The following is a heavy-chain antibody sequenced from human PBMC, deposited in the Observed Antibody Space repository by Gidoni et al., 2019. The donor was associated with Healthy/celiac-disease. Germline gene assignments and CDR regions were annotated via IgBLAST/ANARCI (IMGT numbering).Heavy chain of an antibody. Sequence: EVQLFESGGGLVQSGGSLGLSCAAAGFTLISYAMSWVRQAPGKGLEWVSAISGRGGSTYYADSVKGRFTISRDNSKNTLYLQMNSLRAEDTAVYYCAKSTVGFDYWGQGTLVTVSS. V-gene: IGHV3-23*01. CDR3: AKSTVGFDY. D-gene: IGHD2-8*02. J-gene: IGHJ4*02. CDR1: GFTLISYA. CDR2: ISGRGGST.